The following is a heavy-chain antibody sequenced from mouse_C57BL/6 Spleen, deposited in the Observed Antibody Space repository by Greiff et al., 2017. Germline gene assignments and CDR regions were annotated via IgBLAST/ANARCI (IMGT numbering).Heavy chain of an antibody. Sequence: EVKLVESGGGLVQPGGSLSLSCAASGFTFTDYYMSWVRQPPGKALECLGFIRNKANGYTTEYSASVKGRFTISRDNSQSILYLQMNALRAEDSATYYCARYDTTVVATDWYFDVWGTGTTVTVSS. CDR1: GFTFTDYY. CDR3: ARYDTTVVATDWYFDV. J-gene: IGHJ1*03. V-gene: IGHV7-3*01. CDR2: IRNKANGYTT. D-gene: IGHD1-1*01.